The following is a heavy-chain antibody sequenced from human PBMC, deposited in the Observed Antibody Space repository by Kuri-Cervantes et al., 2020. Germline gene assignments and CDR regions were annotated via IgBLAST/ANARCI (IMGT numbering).Heavy chain of an antibody. CDR1: GFTFSTYV. CDR2: ISHDGSFK. Sequence: GESLKISCAASGFTFSTYVMHWVRQAPGKGLEWVAVISHDGSFKNHADSVKGRFTISRDNSKITLYLQINSLRAEDTAVYYCARVAAAGISSDAFDIWGQGTMVTVSS. D-gene: IGHD6-13*01. J-gene: IGHJ3*02. V-gene: IGHV3-30*04. CDR3: ARVAAAGISSDAFDI.